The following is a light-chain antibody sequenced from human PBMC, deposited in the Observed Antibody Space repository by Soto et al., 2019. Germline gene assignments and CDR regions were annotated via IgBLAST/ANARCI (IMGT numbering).Light chain of an antibody. J-gene: IGLJ1*01. CDR3: AAWDDSLNSYV. CDR1: SFNIGTNN. Sequence: QSVLTQPPSASGTPGQRVTIFCSGNSFNIGTNNVNWYQQLPGTAPKLLVHSNDERPSGVPDRFSGSKSGTSASLAISGLQSEDEADCYCAAWDDSLNSYVFGIGTKLTVL. V-gene: IGLV1-44*01. CDR2: SND.